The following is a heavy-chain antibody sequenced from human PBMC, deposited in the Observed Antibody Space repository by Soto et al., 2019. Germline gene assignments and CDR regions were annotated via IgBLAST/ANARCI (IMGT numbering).Heavy chain of an antibody. CDR3: AKDLLSSGGYYLEN. CDR2: ISHDGSDK. D-gene: IGHD3-22*01. CDR1: GFTFSAYG. J-gene: IGHJ4*02. V-gene: IGHV3-30*18. Sequence: PGGSLRLSCAASGFTFSAYGMHWVRQAPGKGLEWVAVISHDGSDKYYADSAKGRLTVSRDNSRNTLFLQMNSLRAEDTAVYYCAKDLLSSGGYYLENWGQGTLVTVS.